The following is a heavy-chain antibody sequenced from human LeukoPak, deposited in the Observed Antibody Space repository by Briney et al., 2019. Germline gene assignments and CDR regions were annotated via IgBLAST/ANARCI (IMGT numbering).Heavy chain of an antibody. CDR3: ARVSRAYYYGSGSYYKADAFDI. J-gene: IGHJ3*02. CDR2: IYTSGST. CDR1: GGSISSYY. D-gene: IGHD3-10*01. V-gene: IGHV4-4*07. Sequence: SETLSLTCTVSGGSISSYYWSWIRQPAGKGLEWIGRIYTSGSTNYNPSLKSRVTMSVDTSKNQFSLKLSSVTAADTAVYYCARVSRAYYYGSGSYYKADAFDIWGQGTMVTVSS.